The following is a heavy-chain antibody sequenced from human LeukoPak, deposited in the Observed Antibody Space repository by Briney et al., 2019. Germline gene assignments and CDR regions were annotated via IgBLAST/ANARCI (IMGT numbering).Heavy chain of an antibody. CDR2: IWYDGSNK. Sequence: GGSLSLSCVASGFTFSNSGMHWVRQAPGKGLEWVAVIWYDGSNKYYADSVKGRFTVSRDNSRNTLYLQMNTLRAEDTAMYYCAKDYSGSYFDYWGQGTLVTVSS. J-gene: IGHJ4*02. CDR1: GFTFSNSG. D-gene: IGHD1-26*01. CDR3: AKDYSGSYFDY. V-gene: IGHV3-33*06.